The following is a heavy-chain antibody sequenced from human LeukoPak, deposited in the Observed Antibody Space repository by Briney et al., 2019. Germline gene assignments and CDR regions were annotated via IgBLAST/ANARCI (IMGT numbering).Heavy chain of an antibody. CDR3: ARQIASAGTAGFDF. J-gene: IGHJ4*02. Sequence: SETLSLTCTVSGGSISSYYWSWIRQPAGKGLEWIGRIYSTGSTNSNPSLKSRVTMSVDTSKNQFSLRLRSVTAADTAVYYCARQIASAGTAGFDFWGQGALVTVSS. V-gene: IGHV4-4*07. CDR2: IYSTGST. D-gene: IGHD6-13*01. CDR1: GGSISSYY.